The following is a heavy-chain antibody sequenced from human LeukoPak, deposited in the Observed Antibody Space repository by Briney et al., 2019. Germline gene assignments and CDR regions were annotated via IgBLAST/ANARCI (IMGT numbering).Heavy chain of an antibody. CDR1: GYTFTSYG. V-gene: IGHV1-18*01. J-gene: IGHJ6*03. D-gene: IGHD3-3*01. CDR3: ARATLYDFWSGYSYYYYMDV. Sequence: ASVKVSCKASGYTFTSYGISWVRQAPGQGLEWMGWISAYNGNTNYAQKLQGRVTMTTDTSTSTAYMELRSLRSEDTAVYYCARATLYDFWSGYSYYYYMDVWGKGTTVTVSS. CDR2: ISAYNGNT.